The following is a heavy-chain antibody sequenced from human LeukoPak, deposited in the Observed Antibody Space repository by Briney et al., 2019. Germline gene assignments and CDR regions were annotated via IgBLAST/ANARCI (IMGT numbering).Heavy chain of an antibody. CDR2: ISYSGST. CDR3: ARSQGIGYFDY. J-gene: IGHJ4*02. Sequence: SETLSLTCTVSGGSISSYYWSWIRQPPGKGLEWIGYISYSGSTNYNPSLKSRVTISVDTSKNQFSLKLSSVTAADTAVYYCARSQGIGYFDYWGQGTLVTVSS. CDR1: GGSISSYY. V-gene: IGHV4-59*01. D-gene: IGHD2-21*01.